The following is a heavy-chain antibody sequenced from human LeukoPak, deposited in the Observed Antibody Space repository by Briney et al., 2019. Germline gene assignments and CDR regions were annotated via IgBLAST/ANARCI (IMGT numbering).Heavy chain of an antibody. CDR3: AKVIGARPFDP. CDR2: ISGSGSST. J-gene: IGHJ5*02. CDR1: GFTFSSFA. D-gene: IGHD6-6*01. Sequence: PEGSLRLSCTASGFTFSSFAMTWVRQAPGKGLEWVSVISGSGSSTYYADSVKGRFTISRDNSKNTVYLQVNSLRVEDTAIYYCAKVIGARPFDPWGPGTLVTVSS. V-gene: IGHV3-23*01.